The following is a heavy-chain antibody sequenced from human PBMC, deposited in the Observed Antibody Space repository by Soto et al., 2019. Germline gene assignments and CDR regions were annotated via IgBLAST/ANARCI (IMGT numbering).Heavy chain of an antibody. J-gene: IGHJ5*02. Sequence: LQESGPGLVKPSQTLSLTCFVSGYSISAGGYYWSWIRHHPGKGLEWIGSFYSSGSIIYNPSLRSRVSISGDTPSNQFSMSLTSVTAADTARYYCARMYSSGSGWFHPWGQGTLVTVSS. CDR3: ARMYSSGSGWFHP. D-gene: IGHD6-19*01. CDR1: GYSISAGGYY. CDR2: FYSSGSI. V-gene: IGHV4-31*03.